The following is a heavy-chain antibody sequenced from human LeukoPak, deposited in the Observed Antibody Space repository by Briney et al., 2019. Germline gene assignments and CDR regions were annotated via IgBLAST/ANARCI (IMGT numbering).Heavy chain of an antibody. D-gene: IGHD1-26*01. Sequence: CGSVKVSCKASGYTFTNYGINWVRQAPGQGLEWMGWISAYNGNTNYARKLQGRVTMTTDTSTSTVYMELRSLRSDDTAVYYCARWDRGSNSDFDYWGQGTLVTVSS. CDR1: GYTFTNYG. J-gene: IGHJ4*02. CDR2: ISAYNGNT. CDR3: ARWDRGSNSDFDY. V-gene: IGHV1-18*01.